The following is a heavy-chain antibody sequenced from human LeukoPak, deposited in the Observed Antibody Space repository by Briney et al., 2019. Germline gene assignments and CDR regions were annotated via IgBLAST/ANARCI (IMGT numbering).Heavy chain of an antibody. CDR1: NGSISSSSYY. CDR2: IYYSGST. D-gene: IGHD1-20*01. V-gene: IGHV4-39*01. J-gene: IGHJ5*02. CDR3: ARQGPRITGTLDWFDP. Sequence: SETLSLTCTVPNGSISSSSYYWGWIRQPPGKGLEWIGSIYYSGSTYYNPSLKSRVTVSVDTSRNQFSLKLSSVTAADTAVYYCARQGPRITGTLDWFDPWGQGTLVTVSS.